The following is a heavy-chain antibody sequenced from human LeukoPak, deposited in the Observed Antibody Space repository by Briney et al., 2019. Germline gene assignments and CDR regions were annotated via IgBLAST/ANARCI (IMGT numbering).Heavy chain of an antibody. V-gene: IGHV4-38-2*01. CDR3: ARMRCSSTSCYTHYYYYYMDV. CDR2: IYHSGST. D-gene: IGHD2-2*02. CDR1: GYSISSGYY. J-gene: IGHJ6*03. Sequence: PSETLSLTCAVSGYSISSGYYWGWIRQPPGKGLEWIGSIYHSGSTYYNPSLKSRVTISVDTSKNQFSLKLSSVTAADTAVYYCARMRCSSTSCYTHYYYYYMDVWGKGTTVTVSS.